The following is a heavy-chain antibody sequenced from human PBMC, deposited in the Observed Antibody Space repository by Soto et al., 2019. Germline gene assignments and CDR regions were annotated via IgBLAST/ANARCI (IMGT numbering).Heavy chain of an antibody. J-gene: IGHJ4*02. CDR3: ASAVPPEDY. V-gene: IGHV1-18*01. CDR2: IRAYNGNT. CDR1: GYTFTSYG. Sequence: QVQLVQSGAEVKKPGASVKVSCKASGYTFTSYGISWVRQAPGQGLEWMGWIRAYNGNTNYAQKLQGRVTMTTDTTTSPAYMERRSLRSDGPAVYYGASAVPPEDYWGQGTLVTVPS. D-gene: IGHD2-2*01.